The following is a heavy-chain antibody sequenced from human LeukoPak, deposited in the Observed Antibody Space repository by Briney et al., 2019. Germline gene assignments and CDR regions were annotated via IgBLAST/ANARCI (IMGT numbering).Heavy chain of an antibody. CDR3: ARGGWYSTSRQEGNWFDP. D-gene: IGHD6-6*01. V-gene: IGHV4-39*07. Sequence: PSETLSLTCTVSGGSISTINDYWGWIRQPPGKGLEWIGSVYYDGSTYYNAPFKSRVTISVDTSKNQFSLKLSAVTAADTAVYYCARGGWYSTSRQEGNWFDPWGQGTLVTVSS. CDR1: GGSISTINDY. CDR2: VYYDGST. J-gene: IGHJ5*02.